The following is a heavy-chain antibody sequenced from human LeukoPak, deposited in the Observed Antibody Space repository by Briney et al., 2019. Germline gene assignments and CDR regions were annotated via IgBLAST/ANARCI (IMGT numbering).Heavy chain of an antibody. V-gene: IGHV3-53*05. Sequence: GGSLRLSCAASGFNFKNNYMSWVRQAPGKGLEWVSIIYRGDGTYYADSVKGRFTISRDNSKNTLYLQMNSLRAEDTAVYYCARVVRIAVAGNFDYWGQGTLVTVSS. CDR3: ARVVRIAVAGNFDY. CDR2: IYRGDGT. D-gene: IGHD6-19*01. J-gene: IGHJ4*02. CDR1: GFNFKNNY.